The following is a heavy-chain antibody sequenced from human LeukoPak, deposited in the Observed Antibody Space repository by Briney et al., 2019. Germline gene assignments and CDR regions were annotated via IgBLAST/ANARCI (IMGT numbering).Heavy chain of an antibody. Sequence: GGSLRLSCAASGFTFSSYAMSWVRQAPGKGLEWVSAISGSGGSTYYADSVKGRFTISRDNSKNTLYLQMNSLGAEDTAVYYCAKDLYEFYDSSGYYPTPYDYWGQGTLVTVSS. CDR2: ISGSGGST. D-gene: IGHD3-22*01. CDR1: GFTFSSYA. J-gene: IGHJ4*02. CDR3: AKDLYEFYDSSGYYPTPYDY. V-gene: IGHV3-23*01.